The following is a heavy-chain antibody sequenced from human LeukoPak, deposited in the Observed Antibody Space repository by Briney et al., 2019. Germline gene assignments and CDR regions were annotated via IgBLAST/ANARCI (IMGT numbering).Heavy chain of an antibody. CDR2: IKQDGSEK. CDR1: EFTFDNYA. Sequence: GGSLRLSCAASEFTFDNYAMSWVRQAPGKGLEWVANIKQDGSEKYYVDSVKGRFTISRDNAKNSLYLQMNSLRAEDTAVYYCARAGPDAFDIWGQGTMVTVSS. J-gene: IGHJ3*02. CDR3: ARAGPDAFDI. V-gene: IGHV3-7*01.